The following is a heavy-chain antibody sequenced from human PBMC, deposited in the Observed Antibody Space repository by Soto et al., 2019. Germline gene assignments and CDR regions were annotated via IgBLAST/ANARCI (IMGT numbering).Heavy chain of an antibody. J-gene: IGHJ6*02. V-gene: IGHV4-34*01. CDR1: GGSFSGYY. Sequence: SETLSLTCAVYGGSFSGYYWTWIRQPPGKGLEWIGEINHSGTINFDPSLKSRLTISLDTSKKHFSLKLGSVTDADTAAYYCARADRTLVTSYSLDVWGQGTTVTVSS. CDR3: ARADRTLVTSYSLDV. D-gene: IGHD2-21*02. CDR2: INHSGTI.